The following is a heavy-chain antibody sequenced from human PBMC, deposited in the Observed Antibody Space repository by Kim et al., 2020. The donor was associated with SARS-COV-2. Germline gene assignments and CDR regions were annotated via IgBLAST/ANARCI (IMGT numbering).Heavy chain of an antibody. CDR3: ASRSSWSDAFDI. V-gene: IGHV4-39*01. D-gene: IGHD6-13*01. J-gene: IGHJ3*02. Sequence: STPSLKSRVTISVDTSNHQFSLKLSSVTAADTAVYYCASRSSWSDAFDIWGQGTMVTVSS.